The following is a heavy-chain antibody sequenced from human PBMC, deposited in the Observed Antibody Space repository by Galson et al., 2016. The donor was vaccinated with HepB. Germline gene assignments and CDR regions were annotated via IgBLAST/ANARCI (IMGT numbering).Heavy chain of an antibody. J-gene: IGHJ4*02. Sequence: SLRLSCAASGFTFSSYSMNWVRQAPGKGLEWVSYISSSSSTIYYADSVKGRFTISRDNAKNSLYLQMNSLRAEDTAVYYCARDSHVGATPFDYWGQGTLVTVSS. CDR1: GFTFSSYS. CDR3: ARDSHVGATPFDY. V-gene: IGHV3-48*01. D-gene: IGHD1-26*01. CDR2: ISSSSSTI.